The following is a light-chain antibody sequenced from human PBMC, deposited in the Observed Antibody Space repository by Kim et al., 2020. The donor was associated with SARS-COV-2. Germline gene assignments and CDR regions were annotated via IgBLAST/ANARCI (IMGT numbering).Light chain of an antibody. Sequence: EIVLTQSPGTLSLYPGERATLSCRASQSVSSSYLAWYQQKPGQAPRLLIYGASSRATGIPDRFSGSGSGTDFTLTISRLEPEDFAVYYCQQSGTFGQGTKVDIK. CDR2: GAS. CDR3: QQSGT. J-gene: IGKJ1*01. V-gene: IGKV3-20*01. CDR1: QSVSSSY.